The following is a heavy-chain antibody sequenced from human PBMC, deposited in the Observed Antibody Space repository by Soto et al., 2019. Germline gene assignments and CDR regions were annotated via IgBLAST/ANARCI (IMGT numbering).Heavy chain of an antibody. CDR2: IYYSGST. V-gene: IGHV4-31*03. CDR1: GGSISSGGYY. D-gene: IGHD6-13*01. Sequence: QVQLQESGPGLVKPSQTLSLTCTVSGGSISSGGYYWSWIRQHPGKGLEWIGYIYYSGSTYYNPSLKSRVTXSXDSXKNQFSLKLSSVTAADTAVYYCARGGIAAAAPPDYWGQGTLVTVSS. J-gene: IGHJ4*02. CDR3: ARGGIAAAAPPDY.